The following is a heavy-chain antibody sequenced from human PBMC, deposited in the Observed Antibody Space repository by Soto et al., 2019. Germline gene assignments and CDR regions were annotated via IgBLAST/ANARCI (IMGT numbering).Heavy chain of an antibody. Sequence: QVQLVQSGAEEKKPGASVKVSCKASGYTFTGYAMHWVRQAPGQRLEWMGWINAGNGNTKYSQKFQGRVTITRDTSASTAYMELSSLRSEDTAVYYCERAVAVAADFDYWGQGTLVTVSS. CDR1: GYTFTGYA. V-gene: IGHV1-3*05. J-gene: IGHJ4*02. CDR2: INAGNGNT. D-gene: IGHD6-19*01. CDR3: ERAVAVAADFDY.